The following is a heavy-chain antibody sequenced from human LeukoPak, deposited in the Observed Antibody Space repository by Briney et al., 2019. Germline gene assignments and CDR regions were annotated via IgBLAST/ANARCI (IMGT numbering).Heavy chain of an antibody. Sequence: ASVKVSCKASEYTFTGYYMHWVRQAPGQGLEWMGWINPNSGGTNYAQKFQGRVTMTRDTSISTAYMELSRLRSDDTAVYYCARDGVSYGSGTYDAFDIWGQGTMVTVSS. CDR1: EYTFTGYY. CDR3: ARDGVSYGSGTYDAFDI. J-gene: IGHJ3*02. CDR2: INPNSGGT. D-gene: IGHD3-10*01. V-gene: IGHV1-2*02.